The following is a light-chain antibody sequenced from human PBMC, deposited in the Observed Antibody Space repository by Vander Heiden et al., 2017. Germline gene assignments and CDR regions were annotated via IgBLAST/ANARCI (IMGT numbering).Light chain of an antibody. CDR2: GAS. CDR1: QSVSSN. V-gene: IGKV3D-15*01. Sequence: EIVMTQSPATLSVSPGERATLSCRASQSVSSNLAWYQQKPGQPPRLLIYGASIRATGIPARFSGSGSGTEFTLTISSLQSEDFAVYYCQQYNNWPPYTFGQGTKLEIK. J-gene: IGKJ2*01. CDR3: QQYNNWPPYT.